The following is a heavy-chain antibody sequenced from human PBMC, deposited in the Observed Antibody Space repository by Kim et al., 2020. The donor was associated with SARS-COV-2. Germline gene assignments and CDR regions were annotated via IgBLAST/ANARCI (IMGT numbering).Heavy chain of an antibody. CDR3: VSVDISQYYFDY. V-gene: IGHV1-18*01. Sequence: ASVKVSCKASGYTFTSYGISWVRQAPGQGLEWMGWISAYNGNTNYAQKLQGRVTMTTDTSTSTAYMELRSLRSDDTAVYYCVSVDISQYYFDYWGQGTLVTVSS. D-gene: IGHD3-9*01. CDR2: ISAYNGNT. CDR1: GYTFTSYG. J-gene: IGHJ4*02.